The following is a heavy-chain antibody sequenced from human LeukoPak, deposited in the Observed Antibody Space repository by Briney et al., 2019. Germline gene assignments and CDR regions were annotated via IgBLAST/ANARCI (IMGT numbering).Heavy chain of an antibody. CDR1: GGSISSSSYY. CDR3: ARDWGVTTDYYGMDV. Sequence: SETLSLTCTVSGGSISSSSYYWGWIRQPPGKGLEWIGSIYYSGSTYYNPSLKSRVTISVDTSKNQFSLKLSSVTAADTAVYYCARDWGVTTDYYGMDVWGQGTTVTVSS. CDR2: IYYSGST. V-gene: IGHV4-39*07. J-gene: IGHJ6*02. D-gene: IGHD4-17*01.